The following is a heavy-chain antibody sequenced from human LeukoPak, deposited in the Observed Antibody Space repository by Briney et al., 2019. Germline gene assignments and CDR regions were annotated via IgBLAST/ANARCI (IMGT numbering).Heavy chain of an antibody. CDR2: IKPNSGGT. Sequence: GASVKISCKASGYTFTGYYMHWVRQAPGQGVEWMGWIKPNSGGTNYAQKFQGRVTMTRDTSIRTAYMELSRLRSDDTAVYYCSRDGNSGLAYCGCDCYSAYWYFDLWGRGTLVTVSS. J-gene: IGHJ2*01. D-gene: IGHD2-21*02. CDR3: SRDGNSGLAYCGCDCYSAYWYFDL. CDR1: GYTFTGYY. V-gene: IGHV1-2*02.